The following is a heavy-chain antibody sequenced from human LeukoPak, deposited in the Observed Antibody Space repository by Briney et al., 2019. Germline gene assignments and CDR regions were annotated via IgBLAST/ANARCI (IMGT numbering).Heavy chain of an antibody. CDR3: AREVQYYDSSGYQGVDY. V-gene: IGHV3-33*01. CDR1: GFTFSSYG. CDR2: IWYDGSNK. D-gene: IGHD3-22*01. Sequence: PGKSLRLSCAASGFTFSSYGMHWVRQAPGKGLEWVAVIWYDGSNKYYADSVKGRFTISRDNSKNTLYLQMNSLRAEDTAVYYCAREVQYYDSSGYQGVDYWGQGTLVTVSS. J-gene: IGHJ4*02.